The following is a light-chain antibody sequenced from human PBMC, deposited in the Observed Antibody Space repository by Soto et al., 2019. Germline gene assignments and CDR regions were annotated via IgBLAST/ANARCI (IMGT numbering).Light chain of an antibody. Sequence: DIQMTQSPATLSASVGDSVTITCRASQSISHWLAWYQQKPGKAPKFLIYDASSLESGVPSRFSDSGSGTEFTLTISSLQPDDFATYYCQQYDSVLGTFGPGTKVDIK. J-gene: IGKJ1*01. CDR2: DAS. CDR1: QSISHW. CDR3: QQYDSVLGT. V-gene: IGKV1-5*01.